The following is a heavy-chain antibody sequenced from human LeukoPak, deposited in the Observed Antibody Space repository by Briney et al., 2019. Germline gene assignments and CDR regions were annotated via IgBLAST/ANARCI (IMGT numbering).Heavy chain of an antibody. CDR3: ARRRDFFDY. V-gene: IGHV4-59*01. D-gene: IGHD3-3*01. Sequence: SETLSLTCTVSGGSNSTYYWSWIRQPPRKGLEWIGYIYYSGSTNYNPSLKSRVTISVDTSKNQFSLKLTSVTAADTAMYYCARRRDFFDYWGQGTLVTVSS. CDR1: GGSNSTYY. J-gene: IGHJ4*02. CDR2: IYYSGST.